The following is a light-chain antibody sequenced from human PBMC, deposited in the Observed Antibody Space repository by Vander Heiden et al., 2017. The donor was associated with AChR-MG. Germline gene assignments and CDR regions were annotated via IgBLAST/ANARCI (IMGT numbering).Light chain of an antibody. CDR1: ESVPSGS. Sequence: DTVLTQSPDTLSLSVGEKATLSCRASESVPSGSLAWYQQKPGQAPRLLFSGASSRVTDIPDRVSGSGSGTDFTLTISKLEPEDFAVYYCQQFGSLPLTFGGGTKVDIK. J-gene: IGKJ4*01. CDR3: QQFGSLPLT. V-gene: IGKV3-20*01. CDR2: GAS.